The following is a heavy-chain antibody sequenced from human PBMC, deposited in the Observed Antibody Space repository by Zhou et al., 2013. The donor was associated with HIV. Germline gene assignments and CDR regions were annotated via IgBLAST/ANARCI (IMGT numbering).Heavy chain of an antibody. J-gene: IGHJ4*03. CDR1: EVSFSHYA. V-gene: IGHV1-69*12. Sequence: QVRLMQSGAAVKKPGSSVKISCQASEVSFSHYAVNWVRQAPGQRQRLEWMGATIPHFGVINPAQKFKDRLRLTADASTATVYMDLSGLEFADTAVYYCVGRQKYSPGNVGDFDFWGRGTLVTVSS. D-gene: IGHD4-4*01. CDR3: VGRQKYSPGNVGDFDF. CDR2: TIPHFGVI.